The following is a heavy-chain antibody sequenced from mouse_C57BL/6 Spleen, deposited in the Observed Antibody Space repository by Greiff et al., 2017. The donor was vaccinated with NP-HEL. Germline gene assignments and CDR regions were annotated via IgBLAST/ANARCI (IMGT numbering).Heavy chain of an antibody. CDR3: ARGPIVTTSYWYFDV. CDR1: GFNIKDYY. D-gene: IGHD2-5*01. J-gene: IGHJ1*03. CDR2: IDPEDGET. Sequence: VQLKESGAELVKPGASVKLSCTASGFNIKDYYMHWVKQRTEQGLEWIGRIDPEDGETKYAPKFQGKATITADTSSNTAYLQLSSLTSEDTAVYYCARGPIVTTSYWYFDVWGTGTTVTVSS. V-gene: IGHV14-2*01.